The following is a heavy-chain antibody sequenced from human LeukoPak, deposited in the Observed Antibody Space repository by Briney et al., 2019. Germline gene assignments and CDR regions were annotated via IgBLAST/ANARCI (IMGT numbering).Heavy chain of an antibody. J-gene: IGHJ4*02. D-gene: IGHD1-26*01. CDR1: GYSFTSYW. Sequence: GESLKISCKGSGYSFTSYWIGWVRQMPGKGLEWVSAISGSGGSTYYADSVKGRFTISRDNSKNTLYLQMNSLRAEDTAVYYCASGSYSDFDYWGQGTLVTVSS. CDR2: ISGSGGST. V-gene: IGHV3-23*01. CDR3: ASGSYSDFDY.